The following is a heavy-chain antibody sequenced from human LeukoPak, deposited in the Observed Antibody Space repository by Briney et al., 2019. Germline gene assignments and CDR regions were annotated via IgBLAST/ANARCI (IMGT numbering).Heavy chain of an antibody. CDR3: ARDQGA. V-gene: IGHV4-30-2*01. CDR2: IYHSGNT. CDR1: GDSISSAGYS. J-gene: IGHJ5*02. Sequence: SQTLSLTCAVSGDSISSAGYSWSWIRQPPGKGLEWIGYIYHSGNTYCNPSLKSRVTISVDMSKNQFSLELSSVTAADTAVYYCARDQGAWGQGTLVTVSS.